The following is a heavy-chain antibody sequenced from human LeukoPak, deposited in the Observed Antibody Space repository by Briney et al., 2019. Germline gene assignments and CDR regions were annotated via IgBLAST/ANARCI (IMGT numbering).Heavy chain of an antibody. CDR2: ISFHNGNT. CDR3: ARDVPGSIGTTARFDP. Sequence: GASVKVSCKSSGYTSRTYGISWMRRAPGQGLEWMGWISFHNGNTNYAQKFHGRLTMTTDTSTSTAYMELRSLRSDDTGVYYCARDVPGSIGTTARFDPWGQGTLVTVSS. V-gene: IGHV1-18*01. D-gene: IGHD1-1*01. J-gene: IGHJ5*02. CDR1: GYTSRTYG.